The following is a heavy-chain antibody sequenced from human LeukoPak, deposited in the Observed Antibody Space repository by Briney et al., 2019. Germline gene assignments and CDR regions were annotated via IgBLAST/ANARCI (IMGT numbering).Heavy chain of an antibody. CDR1: GFTFSSYA. D-gene: IGHD3-22*01. CDR2: ISGSGGST. Sequence: PGGSLRLSCAASGFTFSSYAMSWVRQAPGKGLEWVSAISGSGGSTYYADSVKGRFTISRDNSKNTLYLQMNSLRAEDTAVYYCAKGALYYYDSSGYYPVGYFDYWGQGTLVTVSS. CDR3: AKGALYYYDSSGYYPVGYFDY. J-gene: IGHJ4*02. V-gene: IGHV3-23*01.